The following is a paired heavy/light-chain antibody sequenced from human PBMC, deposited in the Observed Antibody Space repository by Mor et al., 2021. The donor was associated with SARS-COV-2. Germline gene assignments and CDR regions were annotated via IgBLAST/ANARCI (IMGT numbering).Light chain of an antibody. CDR3: QQSYSTPLT. Sequence: DIQMTQSPSSLSASVGDRVTITCRASQTISSSLNWYQQKPGKAPKLLIYAASTLQSGVPSRFSGSGSGTDFTLTISSLQPEDFATYYCQQSYSTPLTFGGGTKVGIK. J-gene: IGKJ4*01. V-gene: IGKV1-39*01. CDR2: AAS. CDR1: QTISSS.
Heavy chain of an antibody. CDR3: ARDLGLMVRGVIRGRYWFDP. V-gene: IGHV3-7*01. J-gene: IGHJ5*02. D-gene: IGHD3-10*01. Sequence: EVQLVESGGGLVQPGGSLRLSCAASGFTFSSYWMSWVRQAPRKGLEWVANIKQDGSEKYYVDSVKGRFTISRDNAKNSLYLQMNSLRAEDTAVYYCARDLGLMVRGVIRGRYWFDPWGQGTLVTVSS. CDR2: IKQDGSEK. CDR1: GFTFSSYW.